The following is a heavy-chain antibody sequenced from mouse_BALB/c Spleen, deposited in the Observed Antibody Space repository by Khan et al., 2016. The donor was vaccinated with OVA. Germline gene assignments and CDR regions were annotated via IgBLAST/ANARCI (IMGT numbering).Heavy chain of an antibody. CDR1: GYSFTTYY. J-gene: IGHJ3*01. V-gene: IGHV1S135*01. CDR2: IDPFNTGT. D-gene: IGHD3-3*01. Sequence: VQLKQSGPELMKPGASVNISCKASGYSFTTYYIHWVKQSRGKSLEWIGYIDPFNTGTDYNQKFKGQATLTVDKSSNTAYMHLTSLTSEDSAVXYCAWGTFDYWGHGTLVTVSA. CDR3: AWGTFDY.